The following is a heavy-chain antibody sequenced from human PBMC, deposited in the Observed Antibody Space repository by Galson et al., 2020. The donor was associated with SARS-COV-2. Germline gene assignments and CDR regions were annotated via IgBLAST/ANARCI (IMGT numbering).Heavy chain of an antibody. D-gene: IGHD6-19*01. J-gene: IGHJ6*02. V-gene: IGHV3-48*02. CDR1: GFSFRTYS. CDR2: ISSTSTII. Sequence: GGSLRLSCAASGFSFRTYSMNWVRQAPGKGLEWVSYISSTSTIIYYAESVKGRFTISRDNAKNSLYLQMDSLRDEDTAAYYCARQLPSPDAVPDSRKLNYYYGFDVWGQGTAVTVSS. CDR3: ARQLPSPDAVPDSRKLNYYYGFDV.